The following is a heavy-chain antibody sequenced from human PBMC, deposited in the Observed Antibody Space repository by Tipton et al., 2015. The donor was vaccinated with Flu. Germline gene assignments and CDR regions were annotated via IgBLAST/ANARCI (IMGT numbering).Heavy chain of an antibody. CDR2: MYSGGSV. D-gene: IGHD3-3*01. J-gene: IGHJ5*02. V-gene: IGHV3-53*01. CDR3: AREGDFWSGYYSS. Sequence: QLVQSGGGLIQPGGSLRLSCAASGFTVSSNYMSWVRQAPGKGPEWLSVMYSGGSVYYADSVKGRFAISRDNSKNTLYLQMNSLTAEDTAVYYCAREGDFWSGYYSSCGQGTQVTVSS. CDR1: GFTVSSNY.